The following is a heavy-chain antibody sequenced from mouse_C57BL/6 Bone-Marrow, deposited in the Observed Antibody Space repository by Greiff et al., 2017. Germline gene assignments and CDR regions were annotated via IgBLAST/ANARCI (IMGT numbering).Heavy chain of an antibody. Sequence: VQLQQSGSELRSPGSSVKLSCKDFDSEVFPIAYMSWVRQKPGHGFEWIGGILPSIGRTIYGEKFEDKATLDADTLSNTAYLELNSLTSEDSAIYYCARNRGNLLLDAMDYWGQGTSVTVSS. J-gene: IGHJ4*01. CDR2: ILPSIGRT. CDR1: DSEVFPIAY. CDR3: ARNRGNLLLDAMDY. V-gene: IGHV15-2*01. D-gene: IGHD1-1*01.